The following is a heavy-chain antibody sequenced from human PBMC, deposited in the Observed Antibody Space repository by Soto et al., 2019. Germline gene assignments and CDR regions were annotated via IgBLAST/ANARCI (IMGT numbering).Heavy chain of an antibody. CDR3: ARVLGYSSSWYMGADAFDI. D-gene: IGHD6-13*01. V-gene: IGHV4-4*02. J-gene: IGHJ3*02. Sequence: SETLSLTCAVSGGSISSSNWWSWVRQPPGKGLEWIGEIYHSGSTNYNPSLKSRVTISVDKSKNQFSLKLGSVTAADTAVYYCARVLGYSSSWYMGADAFDIWGQGTMVTVSS. CDR1: GGSISSSNW. CDR2: IYHSGST.